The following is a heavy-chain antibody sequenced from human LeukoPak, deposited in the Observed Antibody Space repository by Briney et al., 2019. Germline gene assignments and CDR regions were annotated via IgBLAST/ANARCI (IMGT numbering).Heavy chain of an antibody. J-gene: IGHJ6*02. CDR1: GFTFSSYA. Sequence: GGSLRLSCAASGFTFSSYAMSWVRQAPGKGLEWVSAISGSGGSTYYADSVKGRFTISRDNSKNTLYLQMNSQRAEDTAVYYCAKDHGWFGESVYYGMDVWGQGTTVTVSS. CDR2: ISGSGGST. D-gene: IGHD3-10*01. V-gene: IGHV3-23*01. CDR3: AKDHGWFGESVYYGMDV.